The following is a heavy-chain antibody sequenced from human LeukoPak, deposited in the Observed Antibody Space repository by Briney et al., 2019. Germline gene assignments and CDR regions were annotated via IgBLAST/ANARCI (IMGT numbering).Heavy chain of an antibody. CDR2: ISAYNGNT. Sequence: ASVKVSCKASGYTFTSYGISWVRQAPGQGLEWMGWISAYNGNTNYAQKLQGRVTMTTDTSTSTAYMELRSLRSDDTAVYYCARDSGSGWTNYYYYYYMDVWGKGTTVTISS. D-gene: IGHD6-19*01. V-gene: IGHV1-18*01. CDR3: ARDSGSGWTNYYYYYYMDV. J-gene: IGHJ6*03. CDR1: GYTFTSYG.